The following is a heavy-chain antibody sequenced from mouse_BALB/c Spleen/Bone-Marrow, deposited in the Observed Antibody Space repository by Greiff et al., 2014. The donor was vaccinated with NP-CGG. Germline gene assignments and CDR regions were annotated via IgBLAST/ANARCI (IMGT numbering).Heavy chain of an antibody. CDR1: GYTFSSYW. Sequence: VQLQQSGAELMKPGASVKISCKATGYTFSSYWIEWVKQRPGHGLEWIGEILPGSGSTNSNEKFKGKATFTADTSSNTAYMQRSSLTSEDSAVYYCARNLYYFDYWGQGTTLTVSS. V-gene: IGHV1-9*01. J-gene: IGHJ2*01. CDR3: ARNLYYFDY. CDR2: ILPGSGST.